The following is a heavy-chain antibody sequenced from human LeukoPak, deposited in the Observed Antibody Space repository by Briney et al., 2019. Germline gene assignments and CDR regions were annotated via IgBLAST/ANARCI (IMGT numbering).Heavy chain of an antibody. Sequence: PRGSLRLSCAVSGFTFSDAWLTWLRQAPGKGLEWVGRIKSKINGGGTRDIAAPVKGRFTISRDDSRKTLFLQMDSLKIEDTAVYYCTTAHGMGPSEFDFWGRGTLVTVSS. J-gene: IGHJ4*02. CDR2: IKSKINGGGTR. D-gene: IGHD1-26*01. CDR1: GFTFSDAW. CDR3: TTAHGMGPSEFDF. V-gene: IGHV3-15*01.